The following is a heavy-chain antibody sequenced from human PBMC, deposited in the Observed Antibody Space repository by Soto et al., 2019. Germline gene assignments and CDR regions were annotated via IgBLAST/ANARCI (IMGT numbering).Heavy chain of an antibody. Sequence: ASVKVSCKASGYTFTSYDINWVRQATGQRLEWMGWMNPSNGNTDYAQKFQGRVTITRNTSVSTAYMELSSLRSEDTAVYYCAREDNFWSGYSDYWGQGTLVTVSS. CDR2: MNPSNGNT. J-gene: IGHJ4*02. D-gene: IGHD3-3*01. CDR3: AREDNFWSGYSDY. CDR1: GYTFTSYD. V-gene: IGHV1-8*01.